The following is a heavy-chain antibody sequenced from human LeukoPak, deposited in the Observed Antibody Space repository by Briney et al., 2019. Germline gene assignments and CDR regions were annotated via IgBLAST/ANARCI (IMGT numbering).Heavy chain of an antibody. CDR1: GYTFTDYS. J-gene: IGHJ6*02. V-gene: IGHV1-2*02. CDR3: ARDGDGYNQGNGMDV. CDR2: INPNSGGA. Sequence: ASVKVSCKASGYTFTDYSIHWVRQAPGQEIEWMGGINPNSGGANYAQKFQGRVTMTRDTSISTAYMELSRLRSDDTAVYYCARDGDGYNQGNGMDVWGQGTTVTVSS. D-gene: IGHD5-24*01.